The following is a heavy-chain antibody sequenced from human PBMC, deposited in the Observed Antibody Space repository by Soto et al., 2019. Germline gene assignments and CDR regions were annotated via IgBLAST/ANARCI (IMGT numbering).Heavy chain of an antibody. CDR2: IYPGDSDT. V-gene: IGHV5-51*01. Sequence: GESLKISCKGSGYSFTSYWIGWVRQMPGKGLEWRGIIYPGDSDTRYSPSFQGQFTIPADKSSSTAYLQWSSLKASDIAMYYWARAPGSPYSDFWSGYPTAYSYYRMDVWGRGTTVAVS. CDR3: ARAPGSPYSDFWSGYPTAYSYYRMDV. D-gene: IGHD3-3*01. CDR1: GYSFTSYW. J-gene: IGHJ6*02.